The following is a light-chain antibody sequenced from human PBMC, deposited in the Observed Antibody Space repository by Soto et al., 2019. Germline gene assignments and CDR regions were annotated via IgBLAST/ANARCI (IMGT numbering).Light chain of an antibody. CDR1: EAIRSA. Sequence: AIQLTQSPPSLSASVGDRVTITCRASEAIRSALGWYQQKPGKVPKLLIYAASILQSGVPSRFSGSGSGTDFTLTISSLQPEDFATYYCLLDFRYFWAFGQGTKV. CDR3: LLDFRYFWA. CDR2: AAS. J-gene: IGKJ1*01. V-gene: IGKV1-6*01.